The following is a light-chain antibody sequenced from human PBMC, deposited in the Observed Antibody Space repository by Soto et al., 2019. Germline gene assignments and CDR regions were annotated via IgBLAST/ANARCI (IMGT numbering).Light chain of an antibody. CDR1: QSISNG. J-gene: IGKJ1*01. CDR3: QQDNSYS. Sequence: IRHTQSPPSLSGSVVDRVTIIGRASQSISNGLAWYQQKPGTAPKVLIYHASNLQSGVPSRFSGSGSGTEFTLTSSSLQPDNFATYYWQQDNSYSFGEGAKVDTK. CDR2: HAS. V-gene: IGKV1-5*02.